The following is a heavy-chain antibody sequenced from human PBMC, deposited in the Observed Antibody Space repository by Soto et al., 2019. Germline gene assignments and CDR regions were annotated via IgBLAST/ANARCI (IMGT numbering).Heavy chain of an antibody. D-gene: IGHD2-2*01. CDR1: GYTLTSYA. J-gene: IGHJ4*02. CDR3: ARMVGQLLSFDH. Sequence: GASVKVSCKASGYTLTSYAMHWVRQAPGQRLEWMGWINAGNGNTKYSQKFQGRVTITRDTSASTAYMELSSLRSEDTAVYYCARMVGQLLSFDHWGQGTLVTVSS. CDR2: INAGNGNT. V-gene: IGHV1-3*01.